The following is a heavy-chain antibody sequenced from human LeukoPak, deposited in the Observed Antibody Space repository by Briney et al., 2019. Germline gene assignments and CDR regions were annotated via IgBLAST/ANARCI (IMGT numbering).Heavy chain of an antibody. V-gene: IGHV5-51*01. D-gene: IGHD3-22*01. J-gene: IGHJ4*02. CDR3: ARFRMYYYDSSGYSYFDY. CDR1: GYSFTSYW. CDR2: TYPGDSDT. Sequence: GESLKISCKGSGYSFTSYWIGWVRQMPGKGLEWMGITYPGDSDTRYSPSFQGQVTISADKSISTAYLQWSSLKASDTAMYYCARFRMYYYDSSGYSYFDYWGQGTLVTVSS.